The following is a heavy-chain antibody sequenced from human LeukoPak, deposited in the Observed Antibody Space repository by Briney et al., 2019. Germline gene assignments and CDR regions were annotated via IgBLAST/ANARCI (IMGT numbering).Heavy chain of an antibody. Sequence: SETLSLTCTASGSSISSGYYWGWIRQPPGKGLEWIGSIYHSGSTYYNPSLKSRVTISVDTSKNQFSLKLNSVTAADTAVYYCTSRNYGSATYQRVWGQGTLVIVSS. J-gene: IGHJ4*02. D-gene: IGHD3-10*01. CDR1: GSSISSGYY. CDR3: TSRNYGSATYQRV. CDR2: IYHSGST. V-gene: IGHV4-38-2*02.